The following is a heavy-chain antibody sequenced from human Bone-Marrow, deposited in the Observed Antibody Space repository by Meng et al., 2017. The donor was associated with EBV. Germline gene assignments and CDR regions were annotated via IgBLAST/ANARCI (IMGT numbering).Heavy chain of an antibody. CDR3: ARDGSVEMASI. V-gene: IGHV1-69*06. CDR2: IIPIFGTA. CDR1: GGTFSSYA. Sequence: QVQPVQAGAEVTKPGASVKVSCNAYGGTFSSYAISWVRQAPGQGLEWMGGIIPIFGTANYAQKFQGRVTITADKSTSTAYMELSSLRSEDTAVYYCARDGSVEMASIWGQGTLVTVSS. D-gene: IGHD5-24*01. J-gene: IGHJ4*02.